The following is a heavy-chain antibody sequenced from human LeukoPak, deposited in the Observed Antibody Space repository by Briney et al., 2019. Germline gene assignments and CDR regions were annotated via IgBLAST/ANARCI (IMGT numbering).Heavy chain of an antibody. V-gene: IGHV4-59*08. CDR3: ARHTDYYDSSGAVDY. J-gene: IGHJ4*02. Sequence: PSETLSLTCTVSGGSISSYYWSWIRQPPGKGLEWIGYIYYSGSTNYNPSLKSRVTISVDTSKNQFSLKLSSVTAADTAVYYCARHTDYYDSSGAVDYWGQGTLVTVSS. D-gene: IGHD3-22*01. CDR1: GGSISSYY. CDR2: IYYSGST.